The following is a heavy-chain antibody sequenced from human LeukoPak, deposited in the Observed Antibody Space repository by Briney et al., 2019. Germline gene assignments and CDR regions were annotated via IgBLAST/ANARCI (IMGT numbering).Heavy chain of an antibody. CDR1: GFTFSSYG. D-gene: IGHD1-26*01. V-gene: IGHV3-30*02. J-gene: IGHJ3*02. CDR3: AKGLGGSYSGGYAFDI. Sequence: GGSLRLSCAASGFTFSSYGMHWVRQAPGKGLEWVAFIRYDGSNKYYADSVKGRFTISRDNSKNTLYLQMNSLRAEDTAVYYCAKGLGGSYSGGYAFDIWGQGTMVTVSS. CDR2: IRYDGSNK.